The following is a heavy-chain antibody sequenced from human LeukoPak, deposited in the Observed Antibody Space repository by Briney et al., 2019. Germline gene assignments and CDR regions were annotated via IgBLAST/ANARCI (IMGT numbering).Heavy chain of an antibody. D-gene: IGHD6-25*01. J-gene: IGHJ4*02. CDR1: GFTFDDYA. CDR3: ARDAIVALDY. CDR2: ISWNSGSI. V-gene: IGHV3-9*01. Sequence: GGSLRLSCAASGFTFDDYAMHWVRQAPGKGLEWVSGISWNSGSIGYADSVKGRFTISRDNAKNSLYLQMNSLRTEDTAVYYCARDAIVALDYWGQGTLVTVSS.